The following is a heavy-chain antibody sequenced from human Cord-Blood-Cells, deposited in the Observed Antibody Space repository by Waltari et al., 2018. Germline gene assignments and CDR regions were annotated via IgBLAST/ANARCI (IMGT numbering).Heavy chain of an antibody. CDR2: IYSGGST. CDR1: GFTVSSNY. CDR3: ARTGAWELQYYFDY. V-gene: IGHV3-66*03. J-gene: IGHJ4*02. D-gene: IGHD1-26*01. Sequence: EVQLVESGGGLIQPGGSLRLSCAASGFTVSSNYMSWVRQAPGKGLEWVSVIYSGGSTYYADSVKGRFTISRDNSKNTLYLQMNSLRAEDTAVYYCARTGAWELQYYFDYWGQGTLVTVSS.